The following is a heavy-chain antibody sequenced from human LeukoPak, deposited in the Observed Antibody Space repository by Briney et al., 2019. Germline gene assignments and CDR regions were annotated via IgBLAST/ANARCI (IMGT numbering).Heavy chain of an antibody. V-gene: IGHV4-30-2*01. CDR1: GGSISSGGYS. CDR3: ARSSYVGGNY. J-gene: IGHJ4*02. Sequence: SETLSLTCAVSGGSISSGGYSWSWIRQPPGKGLEWIGYIYHSGSTYYNPSLKSRVTISVDKSKNQFSLKLSSVTAADTAVYYCARSSYVGGNYWGQGTLVTVSS. CDR2: IYHSGST. D-gene: IGHD4-23*01.